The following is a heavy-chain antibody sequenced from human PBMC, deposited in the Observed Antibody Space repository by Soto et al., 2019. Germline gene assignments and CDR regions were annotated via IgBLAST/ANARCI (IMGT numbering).Heavy chain of an antibody. CDR1: GGTFSSYA. CDR3: ARDAYYYDSSGYYDHDAFDI. J-gene: IGHJ3*02. CDR2: IIPIFGTA. Sequence: QVQLVQSGAEVKKPGSSVKVSCKASGGTFSSYAISWVRQAPGQGLEWMGGIIPIFGTANYAQKFQGRVTITADESTSTVYMELSSLRSEDTAVYYCARDAYYYDSSGYYDHDAFDIWGQGTMVTVSS. D-gene: IGHD3-22*01. V-gene: IGHV1-69*01.